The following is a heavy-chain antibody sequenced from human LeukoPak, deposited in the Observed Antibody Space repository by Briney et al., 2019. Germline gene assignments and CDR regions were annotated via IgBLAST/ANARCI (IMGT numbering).Heavy chain of an antibody. CDR3: ARDSSGWYFNLDY. CDR1: GGTFSSYA. Sequence: ASVKVSCKASGGTFSSYAISWVRQAPGQGLEWMGGIIPIFGTANYAQKFQGRVTITADKSTSTAYMELSSLRSEDTAVYYCARDSSGWYFNLDYWGQGTLVTVSS. V-gene: IGHV1-69*06. D-gene: IGHD6-19*01. J-gene: IGHJ4*02. CDR2: IIPIFGTA.